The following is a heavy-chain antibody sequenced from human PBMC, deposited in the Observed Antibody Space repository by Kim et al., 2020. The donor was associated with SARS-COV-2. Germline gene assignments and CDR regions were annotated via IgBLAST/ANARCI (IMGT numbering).Heavy chain of an antibody. J-gene: IGHJ6*02. Sequence: SETLSLTCTVSGGSVSSGSYYWSWIRQPPGKGLEWIGYIYYSGSTNYNPSLKSRVTISVDTSKNQFSLKLSSVTAADTAVYYCARGVVVPAAMMPIYSYGMDVWGQGTTVTVSS. CDR3: ARGVVVPAAMMPIYSYGMDV. D-gene: IGHD2-2*01. V-gene: IGHV4-61*01. CDR1: GGSVSSGSYY. CDR2: IYYSGST.